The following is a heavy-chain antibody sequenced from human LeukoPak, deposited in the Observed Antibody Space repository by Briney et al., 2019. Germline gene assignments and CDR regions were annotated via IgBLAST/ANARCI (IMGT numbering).Heavy chain of an antibody. Sequence: GGSLRLSCAASGFTFSSYAMSWVRQAPGKGLEWVSTISGSGGSTYYADSVKGRFTISRDNSKNTLYLQMNSLRAEDTAVYYCARVRITMIVALDYWGQGTLVTVSS. CDR2: ISGSGGST. V-gene: IGHV3-23*01. D-gene: IGHD3-22*01. J-gene: IGHJ4*02. CDR3: ARVRITMIVALDY. CDR1: GFTFSSYA.